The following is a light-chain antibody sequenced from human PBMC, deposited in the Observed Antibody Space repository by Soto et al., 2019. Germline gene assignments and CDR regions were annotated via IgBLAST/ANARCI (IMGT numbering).Light chain of an antibody. J-gene: IGLJ1*01. Sequence: QSVLTQPASVSGSPGQSITISCTGTRSDVGVYNYVSWYQQHPGKAPKFMIYDVSNRPSGVSNRFSGSKSGNTASLTISGLQAEDEADYYCCSYTTSNTRQIVFGTGTKVTVL. CDR3: CSYTTSNTRQIV. V-gene: IGLV2-14*01. CDR2: DVS. CDR1: RSDVGVYNY.